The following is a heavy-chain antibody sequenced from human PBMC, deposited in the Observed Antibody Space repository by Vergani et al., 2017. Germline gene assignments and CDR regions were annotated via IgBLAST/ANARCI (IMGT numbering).Heavy chain of an antibody. CDR1: GGSISSGGYY. CDR3: ARDPHYDFWSGYHN. J-gene: IGHJ4*02. Sequence: QVQLQQWGAGLLKPSETLSLTCTVSGGSISSGGYYWNWIRQHPGKGLEWIGYIYYSGSTYYNPSLKSRVTISVDTSKNQFSLKLSSVTAADTAVYYCARDPHYDFWSGYHNWGQGTLVTVSS. V-gene: IGHV4-31*03. D-gene: IGHD3-3*01. CDR2: IYYSGST.